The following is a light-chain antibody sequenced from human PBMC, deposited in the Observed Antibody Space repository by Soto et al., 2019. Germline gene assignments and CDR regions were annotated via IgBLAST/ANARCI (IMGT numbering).Light chain of an antibody. Sequence: EIVMTQSPATLSVSPGERATLSCRASQSVSSNLAWYQQKPGQAPSLLIYGASTRATGTPARFSGSGSGTEFTLTISSLQSEDFAVYYCQQYTRWPLTFGGGTKV. V-gene: IGKV3-15*01. J-gene: IGKJ4*01. CDR3: QQYTRWPLT. CDR2: GAS. CDR1: QSVSSN.